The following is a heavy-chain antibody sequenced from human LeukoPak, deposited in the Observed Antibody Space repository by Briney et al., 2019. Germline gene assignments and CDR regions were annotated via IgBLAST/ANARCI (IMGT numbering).Heavy chain of an antibody. D-gene: IGHD2-15*01. CDR3: ARGGGCSGGSCLFYYGMDV. J-gene: IGHJ6*04. CDR1: GGTFSSYA. V-gene: IGHV1-69*01. Sequence: ASVKVSCKASGGTFSSYAISWVRQAPGQGLEWMGGIIPIFGTANYAQKFQGRVTITADESTSTAYMELSSLRSEDTAVYYCARGGGCSGGSCLFYYGMDVWGKGTTVTVSS. CDR2: IIPIFGTA.